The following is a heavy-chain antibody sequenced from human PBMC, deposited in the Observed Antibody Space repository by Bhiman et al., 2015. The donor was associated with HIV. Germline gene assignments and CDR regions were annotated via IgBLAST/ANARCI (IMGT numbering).Heavy chain of an antibody. Sequence: QVQVVESGGGVVQPGRSLRLSCVASGFTYSTYAMHWVRQAPGKGLEWLAVISYDGTNKYYADPVKGRFTISRDNSKSTLYLQMTSLRSDDTAVYYCVRDGSMVRGVSAFDIWGQGTMVTVSS. J-gene: IGHJ3*02. CDR3: VRDGSMVRGVSAFDI. D-gene: IGHD3-10*01. CDR1: GFTYSTYA. CDR2: ISYDGTNK. V-gene: IGHV3-30-3*01.